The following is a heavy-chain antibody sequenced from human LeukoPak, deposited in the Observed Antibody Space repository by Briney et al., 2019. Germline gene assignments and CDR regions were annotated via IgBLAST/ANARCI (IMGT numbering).Heavy chain of an antibody. CDR2: IIPILGRA. D-gene: IGHD2/OR15-2a*01. V-gene: IGHV1-69*02. J-gene: IGHJ4*02. CDR1: GGTFSSYT. Sequence: SVKVSCKASGGTFSSYTISWVRQAPGQGLEWMGRIIPILGRATYAQKFQGRVTITANKSTRTAYMELSSLRSEETAVYYCARNESHTRILDYWGQGTLVTVSS. CDR3: ARNESHTRILDY.